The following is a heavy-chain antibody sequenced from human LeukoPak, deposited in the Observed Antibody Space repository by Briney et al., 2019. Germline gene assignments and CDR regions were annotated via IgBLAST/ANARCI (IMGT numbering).Heavy chain of an antibody. D-gene: IGHD1-26*01. CDR3: ARDSRYSSPSGGYDY. CDR2: IYYSGST. J-gene: IGHJ4*02. CDR1: GGSISSGGYY. Sequence: SETLSLTCTVSGGSISSGGYYWSWIRQHPGKGLEWIGYIYYSGSTYYNPSLKSRVTISVDTSKNQFSLKLSSVTAADTAVYYCARDSRYSSPSGGYDYWGQGTLVTVFS. V-gene: IGHV4-31*03.